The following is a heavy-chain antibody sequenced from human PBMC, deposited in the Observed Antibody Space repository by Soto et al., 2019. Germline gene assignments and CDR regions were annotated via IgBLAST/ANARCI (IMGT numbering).Heavy chain of an antibody. CDR2: TYYSGST. CDR3: ARHVLAGQNYSYFGMDV. Sequence: SETLSLTCTVSGGSISSSSYYWGWIRQPPGKGLEWIGSTYYSGSTYYNPSLKSRVTISVDTSKNQFSLKLSSVTAADTAVYYCARHVLAGQNYSYFGMDVWGQGTTVTVSS. J-gene: IGHJ6*02. V-gene: IGHV4-39*01. CDR1: GGSISSSSYY. D-gene: IGHD3-3*02.